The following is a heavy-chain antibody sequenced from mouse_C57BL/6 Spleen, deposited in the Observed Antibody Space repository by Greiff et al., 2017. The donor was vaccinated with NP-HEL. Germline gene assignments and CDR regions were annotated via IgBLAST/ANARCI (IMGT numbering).Heavy chain of an antibody. J-gene: IGHJ4*01. CDR1: GYSITSGYY. D-gene: IGHD2-5*01. Sequence: EVKLQESGPGLVKPSQSLSLTCSVTGYSITSGYYWNWIRQFPGNKLEWMGYISYDGSNNYNPSLKNRISITRDTSKNQFFLKLNSVTTEDTATYYCARADYSNYFYAMDYWGQGTSVTVSS. CDR3: ARADYSNYFYAMDY. CDR2: ISYDGSN. V-gene: IGHV3-6*01.